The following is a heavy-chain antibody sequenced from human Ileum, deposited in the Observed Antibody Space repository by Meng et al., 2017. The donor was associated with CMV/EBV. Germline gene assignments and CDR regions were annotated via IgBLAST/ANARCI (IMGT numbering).Heavy chain of an antibody. J-gene: IGHJ4*02. Sequence: PGLVQPPEPLSLMGTASGGSINNCYCSWIRQSAGKGLEWIGRFYSSVTYNDHPSLNSRVTMSLYTSKKQFSLILSSVTAADSARYYCARGPGASTREGFDLWGLGTLVTVSS. CDR2: FYSSVTY. V-gene: IGHV4-4*07. D-gene: IGHD1-26*01. CDR3: ARGPGASTREGFDL. CDR1: GGSINNCY.